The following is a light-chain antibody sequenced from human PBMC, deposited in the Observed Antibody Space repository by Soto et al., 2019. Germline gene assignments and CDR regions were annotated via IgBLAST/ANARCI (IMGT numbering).Light chain of an antibody. J-gene: IGLJ2*01. V-gene: IGLV2-14*01. CDR3: SSYTSSSTLVV. Sequence: QSALTQPASVSGSPGQSITISCTGTSSDVGGYNYVSWYQQHPGKAPKLMIYEVSNRPSGVSNPFSGSKSGNTASLTISGIQAADEDDYYCSSYTSSSTLVVFGGGTQLTVL. CDR2: EVS. CDR1: SSDVGGYNY.